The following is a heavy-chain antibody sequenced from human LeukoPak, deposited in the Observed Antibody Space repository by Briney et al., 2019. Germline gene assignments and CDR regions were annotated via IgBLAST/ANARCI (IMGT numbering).Heavy chain of an antibody. Sequence: SETLSLTCIVSGGSISSYYWSWIRQPAGKGLEWIGRINTSGNTNYNSSLKSRVTMSVDTSKNQFSLNLSSVTAADTAVHYCARDPGEWGQGTLVTVSS. D-gene: IGHD7-27*01. CDR2: INTSGNT. V-gene: IGHV4-4*07. CDR1: GGSISSYY. J-gene: IGHJ4*02. CDR3: ARDPGE.